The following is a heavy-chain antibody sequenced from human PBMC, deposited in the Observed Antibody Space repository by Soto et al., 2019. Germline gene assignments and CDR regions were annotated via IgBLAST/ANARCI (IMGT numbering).Heavy chain of an antibody. V-gene: IGHV1-18*01. D-gene: IGHD1-1*01. J-gene: IGHJ4*02. CDR3: ARGRYGDY. CDR2: ISAHNGNT. Sequence: QVHLVQSGAEVKKPGASVKVSCKASGYTVTSYGITWVRQAPGQALEWMGWISAHNGNTDYAQKLQGRVFVTRDTPTSTAYMELRSLISDDSAVYYCARGRYGDYWGQGALVIVSS. CDR1: GYTVTSYG.